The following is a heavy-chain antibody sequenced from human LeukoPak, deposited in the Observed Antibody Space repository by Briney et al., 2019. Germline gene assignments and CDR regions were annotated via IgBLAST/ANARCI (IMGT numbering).Heavy chain of an antibody. D-gene: IGHD2-21*02. Sequence: GGSLRLSCAASGFTFSRYSMHWVRQAPGKGLEWVAVILHDGRNEHYADSVQGRFTISRDNSKDILYLHINSPRTEDTAVYYCAGEPRGSDCRFDYWGQGTLVTGSS. CDR2: ILHDGRNE. CDR1: GFTFSRYS. V-gene: IGHV3-30*04. J-gene: IGHJ4*02. CDR3: AGEPRGSDCRFDY.